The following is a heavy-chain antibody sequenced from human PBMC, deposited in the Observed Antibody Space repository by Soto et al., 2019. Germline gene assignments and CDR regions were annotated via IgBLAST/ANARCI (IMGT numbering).Heavy chain of an antibody. J-gene: IGHJ3*02. CDR3: APHVYCSGGSCQYDAFAI. CDR2: ITDGGDGT. CDR1: GITFSNYM. V-gene: IGHV3-23*01. D-gene: IGHD2-15*01. Sequence: EVQVLESGGGLVQPGGSLRLSCEASGITFSNYMMTWIRQAPGKGLEWGSTITDGGDGTYYADSVKGRFTMSRETDKNTLYLQMNSLRAEDTAVYYCAPHVYCSGGSCQYDAFAIRGQGTMVTVSS.